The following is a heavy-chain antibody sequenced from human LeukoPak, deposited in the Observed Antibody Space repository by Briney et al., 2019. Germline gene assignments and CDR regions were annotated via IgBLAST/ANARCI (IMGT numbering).Heavy chain of an antibody. J-gene: IGHJ4*02. Sequence: AGGSLLLSCAASGFTLSSYWMHWIRQVPGKGLMWVSRINYDGSSTMYADSVKGRFTISRDNAKNTLHLQLNSLRAEDTAVYYCVKGEGYCSGGGCYRYWGQGALVSVTS. V-gene: IGHV3-74*03. CDR3: VKGEGYCSGGGCYRY. CDR1: GFTLSSYW. D-gene: IGHD2-15*01. CDR2: INYDGSST.